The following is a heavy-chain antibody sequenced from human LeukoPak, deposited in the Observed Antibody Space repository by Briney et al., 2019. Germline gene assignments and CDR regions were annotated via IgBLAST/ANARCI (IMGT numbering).Heavy chain of an antibody. CDR1: GGSISSYY. CDR2: IYTSGST. V-gene: IGHV4-4*07. J-gene: IGHJ5*02. CDR3: AGDNPLYNWNERWFDP. Sequence: SETLSLTCTVSGGSISSYYWSWLRQPAGKGLEWTGRIYTSGSTNYHPPLKSRVTMSQDPSKNHSSLKLSSVAAADTAVYYCAGDNPLYNWNERWFDPWGRGTLVTVSS. D-gene: IGHD1-20*01.